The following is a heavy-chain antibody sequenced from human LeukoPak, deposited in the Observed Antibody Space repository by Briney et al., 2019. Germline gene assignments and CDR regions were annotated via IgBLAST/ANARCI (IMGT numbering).Heavy chain of an antibody. V-gene: IGHV4-39*02. CDR3: AREVSASYDN. J-gene: IGHJ4*02. D-gene: IGHD2-2*01. CDR2: IYYSGST. Sequence: SETLSLTCTVSSGSISSSSYYWGWIRQPPGKGLEWIGSIYYSGSTFYNPSLRSRVTISVDTSNSQFSLKVMSVTAADTAVYYCAREVSASYDNWGQGTLVTVSS. CDR1: SGSISSSSYY.